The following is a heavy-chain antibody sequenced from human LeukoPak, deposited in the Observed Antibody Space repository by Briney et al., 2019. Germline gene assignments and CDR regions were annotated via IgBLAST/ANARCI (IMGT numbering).Heavy chain of an antibody. CDR3: ARRSDVSFDY. V-gene: IGHV4-4*02. D-gene: IGHD3-16*01. CDR1: GGSILSSHW. CDR2: IYHSGST. J-gene: IGHJ4*02. Sequence: SGTLSLTCAVSGGSILSSHWWSWVRQPPGKGLEWIGEIYHSGSTNYNPSLKSRVTMSVDKSKNQFSLILSSVTAADTAVYYCARRSDVSFDYWGQGTLVTVSS.